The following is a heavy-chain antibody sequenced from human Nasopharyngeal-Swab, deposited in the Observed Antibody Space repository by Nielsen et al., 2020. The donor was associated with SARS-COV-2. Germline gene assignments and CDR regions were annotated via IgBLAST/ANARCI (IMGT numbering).Heavy chain of an antibody. J-gene: IGHJ4*02. CDR1: GFTFSSYS. CDR3: ARGGSSGWYTDY. V-gene: IGHV3-21*01. Sequence: GRSLRLSCAASGFTFSSYSMNWVRQAPGKGLEWVSSISSSSSYIYYADSVKGRFTISRDNAKNPLYLQMNSLRAEDTAVYYCARGGSSGWYTDYWGQGTLVTVSS. CDR2: ISSSSSYI. D-gene: IGHD6-19*01.